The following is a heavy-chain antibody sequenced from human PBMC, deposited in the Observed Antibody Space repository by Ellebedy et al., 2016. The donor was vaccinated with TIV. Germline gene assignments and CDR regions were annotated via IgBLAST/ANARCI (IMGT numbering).Heavy chain of an antibody. J-gene: IGHJ6*02. CDR3: ANLAAVDIVATDDYYGMDV. CDR2: IDPSDSYT. V-gene: IGHV5-10-1*01. CDR1: GYSFTSYW. Sequence: GESLKISCKGSGYSFTSYWISWVRQMPGKGLEWMGRIDPSDSYTNYSPSFQGHVTISANKSISTAYLQWSSLKASDTAMYYCANLAAVDIVATDDYYGMDVWGQGTTVTVSS. D-gene: IGHD5-12*01.